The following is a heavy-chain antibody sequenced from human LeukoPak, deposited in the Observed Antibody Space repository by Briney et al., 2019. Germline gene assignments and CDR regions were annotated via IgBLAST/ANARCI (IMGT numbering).Heavy chain of an antibody. CDR3: ARGRVGTYYYGSGSYYNHNWFDP. J-gene: IGHJ5*02. CDR1: GGSFSGYY. Sequence: SETLSLTCAVYGGSFSGYYWSWIRQPPGKGLEWIGEINHSGSTNYNPSLKSRVTISVDASKNQFSLKLSSVTAADTAVYYCARGRVGTYYYGSGSYYNHNWFDPWGQGTLVTVSS. D-gene: IGHD3-10*01. CDR2: INHSGST. V-gene: IGHV4-34*01.